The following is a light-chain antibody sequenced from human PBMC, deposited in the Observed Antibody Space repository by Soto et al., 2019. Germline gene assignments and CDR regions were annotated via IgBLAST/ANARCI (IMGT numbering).Light chain of an antibody. J-gene: IGKJ5*01. V-gene: IGKV1-5*01. CDR1: QSISVS. Sequence: IQMTQSPSTLSASVGDTVTITCRASQSISVSLAWYQQKPGKAPNLLIYDASTLQGGVPSRFSGSGSGTEFTLTISSLQPEDFATYYCQQRHSYPITFGQGTRLEIK. CDR3: QQRHSYPIT. CDR2: DAS.